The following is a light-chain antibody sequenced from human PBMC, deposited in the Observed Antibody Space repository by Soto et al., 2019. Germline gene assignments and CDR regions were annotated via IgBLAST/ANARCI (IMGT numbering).Light chain of an antibody. J-gene: IGLJ1*01. CDR2: EVN. V-gene: IGLV2-14*01. CDR1: SSDVGGYDY. CDR3: SSYSTTSTLV. Sequence: QSVLTQPASVSGSPGQSVTISCTGASSDVGGYDYVSWYQQHPGKAPKLILYEVNNRPSGVSNHFSGSKSGNTASLIISGLQADDEADYYCSSYSTTSTLVFGSGPKLTVL.